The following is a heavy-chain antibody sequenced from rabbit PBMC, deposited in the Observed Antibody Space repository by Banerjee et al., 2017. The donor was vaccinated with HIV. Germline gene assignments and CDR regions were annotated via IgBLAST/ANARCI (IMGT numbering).Heavy chain of an antibody. V-gene: IGHV1S45*01. J-gene: IGHJ4*01. D-gene: IGHD4-1*01. Sequence: QEQLVESGGDLVKPEGSLTLTCTASGFSFSSGYWLCWVRQAPGKGLEWIGCIGIGSGTTYYASWAKGRFTITKASSTTVTLQMTSLTAADTTTYFCARDLAGVTGWNFGLWGPGTLVTVS. CDR2: IGIGSGTT. CDR1: GFSFSSGYW. CDR3: ARDLAGVTGWNFGL.